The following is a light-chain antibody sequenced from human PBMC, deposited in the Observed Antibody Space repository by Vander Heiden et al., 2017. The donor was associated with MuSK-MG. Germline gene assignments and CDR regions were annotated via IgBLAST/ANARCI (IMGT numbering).Light chain of an antibody. CDR3: CSYLGSGNWV. J-gene: IGLJ3*02. CDR1: SNYIGEYKL. CDR2: DGT. Sequence: QSALTQPASVSGSPGQSITISCTGTSNYIGEYKLVSWYQVNPGKAPKLMIYDGTKRPSGVSHRFSGSRSGNTASLTISGLQTEDEADYYCCSYLGSGNWVFGGGTKLTVL. V-gene: IGLV2-23*01.